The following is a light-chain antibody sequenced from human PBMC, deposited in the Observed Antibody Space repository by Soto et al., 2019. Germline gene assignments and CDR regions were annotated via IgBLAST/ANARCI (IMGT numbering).Light chain of an antibody. CDR2: RDN. V-gene: IGLV1-44*01. CDR3: SAWDDNIYGPV. CDR1: SSDIGSNP. Sequence: QSALTQPPSASGTPGQRVAISCSGGSSDIGSNPVNWYLHLPGAAPKLLIYRDNQRPSGVPDRFSGSKSGTSASLTISGLQSEDEADYFCSAWDDNIYGPVFGEGTKRTVL. J-gene: IGLJ2*01.